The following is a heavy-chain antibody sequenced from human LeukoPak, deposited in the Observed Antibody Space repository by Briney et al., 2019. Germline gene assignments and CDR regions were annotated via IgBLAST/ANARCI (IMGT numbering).Heavy chain of an antibody. V-gene: IGHV1-69*04. J-gene: IGHJ4*02. CDR3: ARSHSGSYLFDY. D-gene: IGHD1-26*01. Sequence: GASVKVSCKASGGTFSSYAISWVRQAPGKGLDWMGRIIPILGIANYAQKFQGRVTITADKSTSTAYMELSSLRSEDTAVCYCARSHSGSYLFDYWGQGTLVTVSS. CDR2: IIPILGIA. CDR1: GGTFSSYA.